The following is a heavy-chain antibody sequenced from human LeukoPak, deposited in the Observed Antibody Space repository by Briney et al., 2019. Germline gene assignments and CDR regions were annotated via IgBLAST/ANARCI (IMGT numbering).Heavy chain of an antibody. CDR3: ARDAAHFDY. CDR1: GFTFSRYG. V-gene: IGHV3-64*04. Sequence: PGGSLKLSCSASGFTFSRYGMHWVRQAPGKGLEYVSAIVSNGDSTYYADSVKGRLTISRDNAKNSLYLQMNSLRDEDTAVYYCARDAAHFDYWGQGTLVTVSS. J-gene: IGHJ4*02. CDR2: IVSNGDST.